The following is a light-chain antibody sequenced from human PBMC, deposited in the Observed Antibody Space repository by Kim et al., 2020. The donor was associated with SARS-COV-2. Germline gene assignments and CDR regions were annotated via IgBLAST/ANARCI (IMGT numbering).Light chain of an antibody. CDR1: ANISSW. CDR2: MAS. Sequence: ASVGDRVTITCRATANISSWLAWYQQKPGKAPKALIYMASTLESGVQSRFSGSGSGTEFTLTISSLQPDDFATYYCQQDNAFPLTFGGGTKVDIK. J-gene: IGKJ4*01. V-gene: IGKV1-5*03. CDR3: QQDNAFPLT.